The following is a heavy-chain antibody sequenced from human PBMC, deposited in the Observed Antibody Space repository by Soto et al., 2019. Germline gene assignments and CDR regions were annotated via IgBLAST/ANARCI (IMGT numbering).Heavy chain of an antibody. D-gene: IGHD3-16*01. Sequence: SETLSLTCTVSGGSISSGGYYWSWIRQHPGKGLEWIGYIYYSGSTYYNPSLKSRVTISVDTSKNQFSLKLSSVTAADTAVYYCARERQIMITFGGGNWFDLWGQGTLVTVSS. J-gene: IGHJ5*02. CDR2: IYYSGST. V-gene: IGHV4-31*03. CDR3: ARERQIMITFGGGNWFDL. CDR1: GGSISSGGYY.